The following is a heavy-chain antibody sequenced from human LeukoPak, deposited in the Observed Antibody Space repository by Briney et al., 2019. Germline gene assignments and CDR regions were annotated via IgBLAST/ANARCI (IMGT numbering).Heavy chain of an antibody. V-gene: IGHV4-34*01. Sequence: PSETLSLTCGISSGSFSGYFWSWIRQPPGKGLEWIGEINQNGVTNYNPSLKSRVTISVDTSKNQFSLKLSSVTAADTAVYYCARGEASSGYYFDYWGQGTLVTVSS. J-gene: IGHJ4*02. D-gene: IGHD3-22*01. CDR3: ARGEASSGYYFDY. CDR1: SGSFSGYF. CDR2: INQNGVT.